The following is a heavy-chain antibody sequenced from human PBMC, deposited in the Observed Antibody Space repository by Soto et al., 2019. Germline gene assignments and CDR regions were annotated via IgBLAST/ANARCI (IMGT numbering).Heavy chain of an antibody. J-gene: IGHJ5*02. V-gene: IGHV4-34*01. D-gene: IGHD1-20*01. CDR2: INHRGTT. CDR3: ARYQWNPGAFDP. CDR1: GGSLSDYY. Sequence: QVQLQQWGAGLLKPSETLSLTCAVYGGSLSDYYWNWLRQPPGKGLEWIGEINHRGTTSYNPSLKSRVDISVDTAMTQFSLKLRSVTAADTAIYYCARYQWNPGAFDPWGPGTQVTVPS.